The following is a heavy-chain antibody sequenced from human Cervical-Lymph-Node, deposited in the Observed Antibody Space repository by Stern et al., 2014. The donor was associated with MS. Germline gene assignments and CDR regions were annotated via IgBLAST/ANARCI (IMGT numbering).Heavy chain of an antibody. V-gene: IGHV3-11*01. CDR3: ARLIVVVTASENYYYGMDV. CDR2: ISSSGTTR. Sequence: QVQLVQSGGGLVKPGGSLRLSCVPSGFTFSDYYMSWVRQAPGKGLEWVSYISSSGTTRYFADSVKGRFTVSRDNAKDSLFLQMNSLRAEDTAVYYCARLIVVVTASENYYYGMDVWGQGTTVTVS. CDR1: GFTFSDYY. J-gene: IGHJ6*02. D-gene: IGHD2-21*02.